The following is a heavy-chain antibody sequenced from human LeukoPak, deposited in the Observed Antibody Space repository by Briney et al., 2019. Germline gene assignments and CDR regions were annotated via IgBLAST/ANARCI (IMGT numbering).Heavy chain of an antibody. CDR3: AHLGPGGTYNFDC. V-gene: IGHV2-5*02. CDR1: WSSLTTSEAG. Sequence: SGPTQANPTQTLTLTCTFSWSSLTTSEAGVCWIRHPPGKTLEWLGVIYWDYDKRYSPSLKSRLTITKDTSKNQVVLTLTYMDPVDTATYYCAHLGPGGTYNFDCWGQGTVVTVSS. D-gene: IGHD1/OR15-1a*01. CDR2: IYWDYDK. J-gene: IGHJ4*02.